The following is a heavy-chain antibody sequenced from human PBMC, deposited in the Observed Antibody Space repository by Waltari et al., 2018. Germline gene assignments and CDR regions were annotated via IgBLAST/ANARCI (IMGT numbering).Heavy chain of an antibody. V-gene: IGHV4-34*01. D-gene: IGHD3-22*01. CDR2: INHSGST. J-gene: IGHJ4*02. Sequence: QVQLQQWGAGLLKPSETLSLTCAVYGGSFSGYYWSWIRQPPGKGLEWIGEINHSGSTNYNPSLKVRVTISVDTAKNQFSLKLSSVTAADTAVYYCARHHMIVVVTVGGFDYWGQGTLVTVSS. CDR3: ARHHMIVVVTVGGFDY. CDR1: GGSFSGYY.